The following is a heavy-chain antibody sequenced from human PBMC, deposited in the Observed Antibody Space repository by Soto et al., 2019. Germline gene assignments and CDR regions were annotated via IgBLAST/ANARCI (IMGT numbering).Heavy chain of an antibody. Sequence: PSETLSLTCTVSGDSITSNSYFWAWIRQPPGKGLECIGSIYYSGTTYNNPSLKSRVTISVDRSKNQFSLKLSSVTAADTAVYYCWRYSSVDCFDYWGQGALVTDSS. CDR2: IYYSGTT. CDR3: WRYSSVDCFDY. CDR1: GDSITSNSYF. V-gene: IGHV4-39*01. D-gene: IGHD3-9*01. J-gene: IGHJ4*02.